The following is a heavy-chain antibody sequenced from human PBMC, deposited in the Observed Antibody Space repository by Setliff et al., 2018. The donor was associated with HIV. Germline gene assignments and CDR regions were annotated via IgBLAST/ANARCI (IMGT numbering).Heavy chain of an antibody. J-gene: IGHJ4*02. CDR2: VRRKSSGGTT. CDR1: GFIFGDYD. CDR3: SVYSSGWHRDSDY. D-gene: IGHD6-19*01. Sequence: GESLKISCTASGFIFGDYDMSWVRQAPGKGLEWVGFVRRKSSGGTTEYAASVKGRFTISRDDSKSIAYLQMSSLKTEDTAMYYRSVYSSGWHRDSDYWGQGTLVTVS. V-gene: IGHV3-49*04.